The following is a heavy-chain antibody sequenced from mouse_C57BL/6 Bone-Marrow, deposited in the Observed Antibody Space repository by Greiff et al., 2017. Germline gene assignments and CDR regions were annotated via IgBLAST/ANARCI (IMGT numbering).Heavy chain of an antibody. Sequence: QVQLQQPGTELVKPGASVKLSCKASGYTFTSYWMHWVKQRPGQGLEWIGNINPSNGGTNYNEKFKSKATLTVAKSSSTAYMQRSSLTSEDSAVYYCAREGSSFYFDYWGQGTTLTVSS. J-gene: IGHJ2*01. D-gene: IGHD1-1*01. CDR2: INPSNGGT. V-gene: IGHV1-53*01. CDR3: AREGSSFYFDY. CDR1: GYTFTSYW.